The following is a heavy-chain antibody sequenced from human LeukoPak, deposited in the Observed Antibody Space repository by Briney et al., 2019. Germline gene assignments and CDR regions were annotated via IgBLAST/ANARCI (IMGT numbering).Heavy chain of an antibody. J-gene: IGHJ4*02. V-gene: IGHV3-15*01. CDR1: GFTFSTFE. Sequence: KPGRSLRLSCAASGFTFSTFEMHWVRQAPGKGLEWIGRIKSKTHGGTIDYAAPVKGRFTISRDDSKNMVYLRMNSLISEDTAVYYCTTAGFDWGQGTLVTVSS. CDR2: IKSKTHGGTI. CDR3: TTAGFD.